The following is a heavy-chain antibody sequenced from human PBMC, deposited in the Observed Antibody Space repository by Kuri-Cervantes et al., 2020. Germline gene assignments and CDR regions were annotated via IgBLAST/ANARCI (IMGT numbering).Heavy chain of an antibody. CDR1: GGSFSSTSYY. Sequence: SETLSLTCTVSGGSFSSTSYYWGWIRQPPGKGLEWIGSIYHSGSTYYNQSLKSRVTISVDTSKNQFSLKLSSVTAADTAVYYCARGGEITGIGYWGQGTLVTVSS. V-gene: IGHV4-39*07. CDR3: ARGGEITGIGY. CDR2: IYHSGST. J-gene: IGHJ4*02. D-gene: IGHD2-8*02.